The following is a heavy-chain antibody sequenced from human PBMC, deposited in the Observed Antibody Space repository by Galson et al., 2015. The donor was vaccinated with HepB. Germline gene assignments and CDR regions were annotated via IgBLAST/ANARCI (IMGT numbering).Heavy chain of an antibody. CDR3: ARVRGDDWFDP. V-gene: IGHV4-30-4*01. CDR2: IYYSGST. Sequence: TLSLTCAVSGGSISSGGYYWSWIRQPPGKGLEGIGYIYYSGSTYYNPSLKSRVTISVDKSKNQFSLKRSSVTAADTAVYYCARVRGDDWFDPWGQGTLVTVSS. D-gene: IGHD3-16*01. CDR1: GGSISSGGYY. J-gene: IGHJ5*02.